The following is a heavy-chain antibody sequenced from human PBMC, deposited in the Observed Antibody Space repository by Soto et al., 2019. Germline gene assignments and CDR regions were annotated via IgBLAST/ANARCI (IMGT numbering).Heavy chain of an antibody. J-gene: IGHJ4*02. CDR1: GGSISNSNW. CDR2: IYHSGIT. V-gene: IGHV4-4*02. Sequence: QVQLQESGPGLVKPSGTLSLTCGVFGGSISNSNWWTWVRQPPGKGLEWIGEIYHSGITNYNSCLISRVTISLYTVNNQFSLKLTSVTAADMEVYYCAHRPIVGAASWGQGTLVTVSS. CDR3: AHRPIVGAAS. D-gene: IGHD1-26*01.